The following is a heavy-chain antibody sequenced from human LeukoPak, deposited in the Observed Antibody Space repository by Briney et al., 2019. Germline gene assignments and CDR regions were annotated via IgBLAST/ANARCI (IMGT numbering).Heavy chain of an antibody. CDR1: GFTFSNYW. J-gene: IGHJ3*02. D-gene: IGHD3-10*01. V-gene: IGHV3-7*01. CDR3: ARGNSGAFDI. Sequence: GGSLRLSCAASGFTFSNYWINWVRQAPGKGLEWVANIKQDGSEKSYVDPVKGRFTISRDNTKNSLCLQMNSLRAEDTAVYYCARGNSGAFDIWGRGTMVTVSS. CDR2: IKQDGSEK.